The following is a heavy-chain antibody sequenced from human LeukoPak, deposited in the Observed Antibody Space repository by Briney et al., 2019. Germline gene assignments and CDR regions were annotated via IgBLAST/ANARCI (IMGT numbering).Heavy chain of an antibody. CDR2: ISSSSSCI. Sequence: GGSLRLSCAASGFTFSSYSMNWVRQAPGKGLEWVSSISSSSSCIFYADSVKGRFTISRDNAKNSLYLQMNSLRAEDTAVYYCAREARRLGDTIDYWGQGTLVTVS. CDR3: AREARRLGDTIDY. CDR1: GFTFSSYS. D-gene: IGHD3-16*01. V-gene: IGHV3-21*01. J-gene: IGHJ4*02.